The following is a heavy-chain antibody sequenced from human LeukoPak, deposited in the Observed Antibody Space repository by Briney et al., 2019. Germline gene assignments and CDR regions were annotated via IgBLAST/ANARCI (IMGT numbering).Heavy chain of an antibody. CDR1: GFTFSSYW. D-gene: IGHD2-15*01. CDR3: AREIVVVASSRVDYYYGMDV. V-gene: IGHV3-7*01. Sequence: GGSLRLSCAASGFTFSSYWMSWVRQAPGKGLEWVSNIKQDGSEKYCVDSVKGRFTISRDNAKNSLYLQMNSLRAEDTAVYYCAREIVVVASSRVDYYYGMDVWGQGTTVTVSS. J-gene: IGHJ6*02. CDR2: IKQDGSEK.